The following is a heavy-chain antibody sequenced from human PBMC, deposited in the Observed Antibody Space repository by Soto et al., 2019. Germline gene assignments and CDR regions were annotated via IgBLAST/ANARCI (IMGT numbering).Heavy chain of an antibody. CDR3: ARQIYDSDTGPNFQYYFDS. CDR2: IDPSDSQT. V-gene: IGHV5-10-1*01. D-gene: IGHD3-22*01. Sequence: PGESLKVSCKGSGYSFAGYWITWVRQKPGKGLEWMGRIDPSDSQTYYSPSFRGHVTISATKSITTVFLQWSSLRASDTAMYYCARQIYDSDTGPNFQYYFDSWGQGTPVTVSS. CDR1: GYSFAGYW. J-gene: IGHJ4*02.